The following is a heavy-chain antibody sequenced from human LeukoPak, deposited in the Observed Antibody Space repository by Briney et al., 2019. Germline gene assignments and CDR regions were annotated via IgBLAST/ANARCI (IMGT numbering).Heavy chain of an antibody. Sequence: GGSLRLSCAASGSTFSSYAMTWVRQAPGKGLEWVSGIGGSGDGTFYADSVRGRFTVSRDNSKNTLYLQMNRLRAEDTAVYYCAREGYCGSTSCYPVDWGQGTLVTVSS. CDR2: IGGSGDGT. CDR3: AREGYCGSTSCYPVD. CDR1: GSTFSSYA. J-gene: IGHJ4*02. D-gene: IGHD2-2*01. V-gene: IGHV3-23*01.